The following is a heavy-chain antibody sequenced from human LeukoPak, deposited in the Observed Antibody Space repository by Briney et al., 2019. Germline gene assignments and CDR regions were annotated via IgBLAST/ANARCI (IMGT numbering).Heavy chain of an antibody. CDR1: GFTFSTYT. V-gene: IGHV3-21*04. D-gene: IGHD2-15*01. CDR2: ISSSSFFI. J-gene: IGHJ4*02. Sequence: PGGSLRLSCVASGFTFSTYTMNWVRQAPGKGLEWVSSISSSSFFISYADSVKGRFTISRDNAKNSLYLQMNSLRAEDTAVYYCARGPTSRGVAFDYWGQGTLVTVSS. CDR3: ARGPTSRGVAFDY.